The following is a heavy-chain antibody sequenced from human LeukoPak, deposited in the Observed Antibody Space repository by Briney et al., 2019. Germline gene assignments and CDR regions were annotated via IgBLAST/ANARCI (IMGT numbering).Heavy chain of an antibody. V-gene: IGHV4-59*01. CDR2: IYYSGST. J-gene: IGHJ6*02. CDR1: GGSISSYY. CDR3: ARGYSYGYSYYYGMDV. D-gene: IGHD5-18*01. Sequence: SETLSLTCIVSGGSISSYYWSWIRQPPGKGLEWIGYIYYSGSTNYNPSLKSRVTISVDTSKNQFSLKLSSVTAADTAVYYCARGYSYGYSYYYGMDVWGQGTTVTVSS.